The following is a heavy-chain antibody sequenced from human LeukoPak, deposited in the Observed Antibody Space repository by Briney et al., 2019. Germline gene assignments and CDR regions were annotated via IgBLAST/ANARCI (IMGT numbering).Heavy chain of an antibody. CDR1: GDTFTDYY. Sequence: VKISCKVSGDTFTDYYMHWVQQAPGKGFEWMGLVDPEDGETIYAEKFQGRVTITADTSTDTAYMELSSLRSEDTAVYYCATGASRLGHSSGYSAHFDYRGQGTLVIVSS. V-gene: IGHV1-69-2*01. CDR2: VDPEDGET. J-gene: IGHJ4*02. CDR3: ATGASRLGHSSGYSAHFDY. D-gene: IGHD3-22*01.